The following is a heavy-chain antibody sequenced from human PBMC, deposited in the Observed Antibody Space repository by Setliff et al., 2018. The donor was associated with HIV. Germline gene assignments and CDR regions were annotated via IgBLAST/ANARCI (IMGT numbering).Heavy chain of an antibody. Sequence: GASVKVSCKASGYTFSEYAIHWVRQAPGQRLEWMGRIDTDNGYRRYSPKLQGRVTMTTDTATSTAYMEVRSLRSDDTAVYYCARTDYGGNSGGNYFDYWGQGSLVTVSS. CDR3: ARTDYGGNSGGNYFDY. J-gene: IGHJ4*02. CDR2: IDTDNGYR. V-gene: IGHV1-3*04. D-gene: IGHD4-17*01. CDR1: GYTFSEYA.